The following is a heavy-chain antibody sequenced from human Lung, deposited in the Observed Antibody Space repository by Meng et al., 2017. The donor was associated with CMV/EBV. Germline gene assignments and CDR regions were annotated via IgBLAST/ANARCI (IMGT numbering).Heavy chain of an antibody. CDR2: ISYNGFNE. D-gene: IGHD2-15*01. CDR3: VRGQLFCSGGSCYQHFDP. CDR1: GFTFSSFA. V-gene: IGHV3-30-3*01. Sequence: GGSXRLXXAASGFTFSSFAMHWVRQAPGKGLEWVAVISYNGFNEYYADSVKGRFTISRDNSKNTLSLQMNSLRAEDTALYYCVRGQLFCSGGSCYQHFDPWGQGXLVTVSS. J-gene: IGHJ5*02.